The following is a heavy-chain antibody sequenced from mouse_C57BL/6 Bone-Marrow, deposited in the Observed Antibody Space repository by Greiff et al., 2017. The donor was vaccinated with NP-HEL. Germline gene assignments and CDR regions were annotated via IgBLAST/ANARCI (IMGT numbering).Heavy chain of an antibody. V-gene: IGHV3-1*01. CDR1: GYSITSGYD. CDR3: ARDRGYDEAY. CDR2: ISYSGST. D-gene: IGHD2-2*01. J-gene: IGHJ3*01. Sequence: EVQLVESGPGMVKPSQSLSLTCTVPGYSITSGYDWHWIRHFPGNKLEWMGYISYSGSTNYNPSLKSRISITHDTSKNHFFLKLNSVTTEDTATYYCARDRGYDEAYWGQGTLVTVSA.